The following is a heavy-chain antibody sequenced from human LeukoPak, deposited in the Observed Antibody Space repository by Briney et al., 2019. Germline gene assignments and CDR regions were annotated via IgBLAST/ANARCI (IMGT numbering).Heavy chain of an antibody. CDR2: ISSSSSYT. CDR1: GFTFSDYY. D-gene: IGHD6-6*01. V-gene: IGHV3-11*06. CDR3: ARGTRDSSSGYYGMDV. J-gene: IGHJ6*02. Sequence: PGGSLRLSCAASGFTFSDYYMSWIRQAPGKGLEWVSYISSSSSYTNYADSVKGRFTISRDNAKNSLYLQMNSLRAEDTAVYYCARGTRDSSSGYYGMDVWGQGTTVTVSS.